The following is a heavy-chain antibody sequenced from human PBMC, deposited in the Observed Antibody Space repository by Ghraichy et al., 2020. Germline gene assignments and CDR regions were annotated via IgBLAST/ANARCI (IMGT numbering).Heavy chain of an antibody. CDR1: GYTFTGYY. Sequence: ASVKVSCKASGYTFTGYYMHWVRQAPGQGLEWMGRINPNSGGTNYAQKFQGRVTMTRDTSISTAYMELSRLRSDDTAVYYCARADILTGYYMVLWGQGTLVTVSS. CDR3: ARADILTGYYMVL. V-gene: IGHV1-2*06. J-gene: IGHJ4*02. CDR2: INPNSGGT. D-gene: IGHD3-9*01.